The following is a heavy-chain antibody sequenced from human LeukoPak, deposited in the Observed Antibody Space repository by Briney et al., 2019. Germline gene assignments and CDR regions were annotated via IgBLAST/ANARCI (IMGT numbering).Heavy chain of an antibody. CDR1: GGSISSSSYY. CDR2: INYSGST. Sequence: SETPSLTCTVSGGSISSSSYYWGWIRQPPGKGLEWIGSINYSGSTYYNPSLKSRVTISVDASKNQFSLKPSSVTAADTAVYYCARWHSSGYLDGYYFDYWGQGTLVTVSS. D-gene: IGHD3-22*01. J-gene: IGHJ4*02. CDR3: ARWHSSGYLDGYYFDY. V-gene: IGHV4-39*01.